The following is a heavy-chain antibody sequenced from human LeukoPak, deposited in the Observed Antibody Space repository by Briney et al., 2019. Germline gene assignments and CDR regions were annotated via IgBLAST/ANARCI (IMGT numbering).Heavy chain of an antibody. D-gene: IGHD6-19*01. Sequence: PGGALRLSCAASGFTFSSYSMNWVRQAPGEGLEWGSSISSSSSYIYYADSVKGRFTISRDNAKNSLYPQMNSLRAEDTAVYYCVRDPDPGAVAVGHVYWGQGTLVTVSS. V-gene: IGHV3-21*01. CDR2: ISSSSSYI. CDR1: GFTFSSYS. J-gene: IGHJ4*02. CDR3: VRDPDPGAVAVGHVY.